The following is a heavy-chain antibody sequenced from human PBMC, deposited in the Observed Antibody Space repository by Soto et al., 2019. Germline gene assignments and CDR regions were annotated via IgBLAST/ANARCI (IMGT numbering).Heavy chain of an antibody. Sequence: EVQLVESGGGLVQPGGSLRLSCAASGFTFSNYAMHWVRQAPGKGLEYVSAISSHGDSTYYANSVKGRFTISRDNSKNTLYLQMDSLRTEDMAVYYCARRDGYNSDYWGQGTLVTVSS. J-gene: IGHJ4*02. D-gene: IGHD5-12*01. CDR3: ARRDGYNSDY. CDR1: GFTFSNYA. CDR2: ISSHGDST. V-gene: IGHV3-64*01.